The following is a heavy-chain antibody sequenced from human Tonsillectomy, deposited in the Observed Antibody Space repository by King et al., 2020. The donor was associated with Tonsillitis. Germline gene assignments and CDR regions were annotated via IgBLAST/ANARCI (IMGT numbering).Heavy chain of an antibody. J-gene: IGHJ6*02. CDR3: ARSKTERTNYGSASSYHFYGMDV. CDR2: IKEDGSDK. Sequence: VQLVESGGGLVQPGGSLRLSCAASGFTFSSYWMSWVRQAPGKGLEWVANIKEDGSDKYYVDSLKGRFAISRDNAKNSLYLQMNSLRAEDTAVYYCARSKTERTNYGSASSYHFYGMDVWGQGTTVTVS. D-gene: IGHD3-10*01. CDR1: GFTFSSYW. V-gene: IGHV3-7*01.